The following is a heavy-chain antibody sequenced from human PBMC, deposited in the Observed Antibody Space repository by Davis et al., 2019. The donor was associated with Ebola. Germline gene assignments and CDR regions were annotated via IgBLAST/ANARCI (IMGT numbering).Heavy chain of an antibody. CDR2: ISYDGSNK. V-gene: IGHV3-30*18. J-gene: IGHJ6*02. D-gene: IGHD3-22*01. Sequence: GASLKISCAASGFTFSSYGMHWVRQAPGKGLEWVAVISYDGSNKYYADSVKGRFTISRDNSKNTLYLQMNSLRAEDTAVYYCANGYYYDSSGYYYYYGMDVWGQGTTVTVSS. CDR3: ANGYYYDSSGYYYYYGMDV. CDR1: GFTFSSYG.